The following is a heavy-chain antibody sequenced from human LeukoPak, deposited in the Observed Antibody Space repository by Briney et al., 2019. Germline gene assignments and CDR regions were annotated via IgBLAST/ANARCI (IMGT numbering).Heavy chain of an antibody. CDR3: AKAAEASYDILTGSQFDY. Sequence: GRSLRLSCAASGFTFDDYAMHWVRQAPGKGLEWVSGISWNSGSIGYADSVKGRFTISRGNAKNSLYLQMNSLRAEDTALYYCAKAAEASYDILTGSQFDYWGQGTLVTVSS. J-gene: IGHJ4*02. CDR1: GFTFDDYA. D-gene: IGHD3-9*01. CDR2: ISWNSGSI. V-gene: IGHV3-9*01.